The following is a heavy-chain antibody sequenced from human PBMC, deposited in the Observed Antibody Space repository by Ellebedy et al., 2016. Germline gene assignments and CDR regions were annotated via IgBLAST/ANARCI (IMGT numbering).Heavy chain of an antibody. J-gene: IGHJ4*02. CDR2: ISSSSSTI. V-gene: IGHV3-48*02. D-gene: IGHD1-26*01. Sequence: GGSLRLXXAASGFTFSSYSMNWVRQAPGKGLEWVSYISSSSSTIYYADSVKGRFTISRDNAKNSLYLQMNSLRDEDTAVYYCARAIRVGEYYFAYWGQGTLVTVSS. CDR3: ARAIRVGEYYFAY. CDR1: GFTFSSYS.